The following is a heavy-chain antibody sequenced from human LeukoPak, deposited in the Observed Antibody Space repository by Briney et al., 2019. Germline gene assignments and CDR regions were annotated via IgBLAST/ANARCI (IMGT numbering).Heavy chain of an antibody. D-gene: IGHD6-6*01. V-gene: IGHV3-48*03. Sequence: GGSLRLSCAASGFTFSSYEMNWVRQAPGKGLEWVSYISSGSSSIFYADSVKGRFTISRDNAKNSLYLQMNSLRVEDTAVYYWARGGIAARFAYWGQGTLATVSS. CDR3: ARGGIAARFAY. CDR2: ISSGSSSI. CDR1: GFTFSSYE. J-gene: IGHJ4*02.